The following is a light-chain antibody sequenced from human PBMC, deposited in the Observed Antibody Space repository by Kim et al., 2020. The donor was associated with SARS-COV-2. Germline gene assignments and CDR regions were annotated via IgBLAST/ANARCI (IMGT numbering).Light chain of an antibody. J-gene: IGKJ4*01. CDR1: QRVGSSF. V-gene: IGKV3-20*01. Sequence: SPGESATLSCGASQRVGSSFLAWYQQKPGQAPRLLIYGAFNRATGIPDRFSGSGSGTDFTLTISRLEPEDLAVYYCQQYRSSPITFGGGTKVDIK. CDR3: QQYRSSPIT. CDR2: GAF.